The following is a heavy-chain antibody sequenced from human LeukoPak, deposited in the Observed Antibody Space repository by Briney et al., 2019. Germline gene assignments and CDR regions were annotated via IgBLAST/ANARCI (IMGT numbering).Heavy chain of an antibody. CDR2: IWYDGSNK. Sequence: GGSLRLSCAASGFTFSSYGMHWVRQAPGKGLEWVAVIWYDGSNKYYADSVKGRFTISRDNSKNTLYLQMNSLRAEDTAVYYCARDPQTTVTTLDYWGQGTLVTVSS. V-gene: IGHV3-33*01. CDR3: ARDPQTTVTTLDY. CDR1: GFTFSSYG. D-gene: IGHD4-17*01. J-gene: IGHJ4*02.